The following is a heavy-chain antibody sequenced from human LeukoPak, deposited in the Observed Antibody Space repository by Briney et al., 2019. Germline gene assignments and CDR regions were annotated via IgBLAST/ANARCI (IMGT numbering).Heavy chain of an antibody. CDR3: ARVPDPITMIVGD. J-gene: IGHJ4*02. D-gene: IGHD3-22*01. CDR2: INPNSGGT. V-gene: IGHV1-2*02. Sequence: GASVKVSCKASGYTFTGYYMHWVRQAPGQGLEWMGWINPNSGGTSYAQKFQGRVTMTRDTSISTAYMELSRLRSDDTAVYYCARVPDPITMIVGDWGQGTLVTVSS. CDR1: GYTFTGYY.